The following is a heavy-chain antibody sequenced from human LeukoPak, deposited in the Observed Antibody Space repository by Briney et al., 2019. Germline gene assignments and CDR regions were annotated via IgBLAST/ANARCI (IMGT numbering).Heavy chain of an antibody. CDR1: GYTFTSYD. J-gene: IGHJ4*02. CDR3: ARASVSSSGWYSGY. Sequence: GASVKISCKASGYTFTSYDINWVRQAPGQGLEWIGWMSPYSGNTGYAQKFQGRVTMTRNTSISTAYMEVSSLTSEDTAVYYCARASVSSSGWYSGYWGQGTLVSAS. D-gene: IGHD6-19*01. V-gene: IGHV1-8*01. CDR2: MSPYSGNT.